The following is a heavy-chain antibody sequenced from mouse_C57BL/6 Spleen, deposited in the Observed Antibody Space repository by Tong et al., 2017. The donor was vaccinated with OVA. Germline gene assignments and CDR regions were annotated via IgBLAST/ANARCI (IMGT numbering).Heavy chain of an antibody. CDR1: GYTFTSYW. CDR3: ARDYYGSSWGYYFDY. CDR2: INPSNGGT. V-gene: IGHV1-53*01. J-gene: IGHJ2*01. Sequence: VQLQESGTELVKPGASVKLSCKASGYTFTSYWMHWVKQRPGQGLEWIGNINPSNGGTNYNEKFKSKATLTVDKSSSTAYMQLSRLTSEDSAVYYCARDYYGSSWGYYFDYWGQGTPLTVSS. D-gene: IGHD1-1*01.